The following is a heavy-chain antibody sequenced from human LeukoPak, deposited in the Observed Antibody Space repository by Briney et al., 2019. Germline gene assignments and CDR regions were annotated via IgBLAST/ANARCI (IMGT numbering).Heavy chain of an antibody. CDR2: ISAYNGNT. CDR1: GYTFTIYG. J-gene: IGHJ6*03. D-gene: IGHD4-11*01. CDR3: ARDSKSVTTAGKVSISYYYYYYYMDV. Sequence: ASVTVSFKASGYTFTIYGISWVRQAPGQGGEGMGWISAYNGNTKYAQKLQGRVTMTTDTSTSTAYMVLRSLRSDDTAVYYCARDSKSVTTAGKVSISYYYYYYYMDVWGKGTTVTVSS. V-gene: IGHV1-18*01.